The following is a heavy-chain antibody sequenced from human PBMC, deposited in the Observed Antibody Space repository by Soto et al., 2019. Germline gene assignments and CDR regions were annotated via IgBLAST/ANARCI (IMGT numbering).Heavy chain of an antibody. V-gene: IGHV3-33*01. CDR3: TRDPYGGSRYYFDS. D-gene: IGHD1-26*01. CDR1: GFPFTTYG. Sequence: VQLVESGGGVVQPGRSRRPSCAASGFPFTTYGMHWVRQAPGKGLEGVAVIWYDGSNRFYADSVKGRFTISKDNSQNMLYLQMHSLRPEDTAVYYCTRDPYGGSRYYFDSWGQGTLVTVSS. CDR2: IWYDGSNR. J-gene: IGHJ4*02.